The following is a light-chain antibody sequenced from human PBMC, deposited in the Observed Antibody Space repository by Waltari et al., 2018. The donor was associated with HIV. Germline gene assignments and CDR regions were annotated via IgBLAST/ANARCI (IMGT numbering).Light chain of an antibody. CDR2: SNN. Sequence: QSVLTQPPSASGTPGQRVTIPCSGSSPNIGSNPVNWYQQLPGTAPKLLMYSNNQRPSGVPDRFSGSKSGTSASLVISGLQSEDEGDYYCAAWDDSLKGVFGGGTKLTVL. V-gene: IGLV1-44*01. CDR1: SPNIGSNP. CDR3: AAWDDSLKGV. J-gene: IGLJ3*02.